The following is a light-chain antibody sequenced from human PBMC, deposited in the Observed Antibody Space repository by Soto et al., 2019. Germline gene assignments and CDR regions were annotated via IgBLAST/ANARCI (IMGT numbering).Light chain of an antibody. CDR3: CTYEHFSWV. V-gene: IGLV2-23*01. CDR2: EDI. CDR1: NNDVGIYTP. Sequence: QSALTQPASVSGSPGQSSTISCTGSNNDVGIYTPVSWYQQDPDKAPKVMIYEDIKRPSGVANRFSGSRSGNTASLTISGLHAGVEADYYCCTYEHFSWVFGGGTEVTVL. J-gene: IGLJ3*02.